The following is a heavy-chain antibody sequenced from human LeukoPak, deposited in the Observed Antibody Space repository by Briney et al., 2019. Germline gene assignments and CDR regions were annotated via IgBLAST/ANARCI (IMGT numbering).Heavy chain of an antibody. CDR1: GFTFSSYG. CDR3: ARGVAAAGTVDY. Sequence: PGGSLRLSCAASGFTFSSYGMHWVRQAPGKGLEWVAVIWYDGSNKYYADSVKGRFTISRDNSKNTLYLQMSSLRAEDTAVYYCARGVAAAGTVDYWGQGTLVTVSS. J-gene: IGHJ4*02. V-gene: IGHV3-33*01. D-gene: IGHD6-13*01. CDR2: IWYDGSNK.